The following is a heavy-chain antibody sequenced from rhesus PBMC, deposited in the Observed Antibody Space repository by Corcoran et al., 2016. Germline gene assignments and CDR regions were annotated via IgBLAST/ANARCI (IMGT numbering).Heavy chain of an antibody. CDR2: IYGSSGST. Sequence: QVQLQESGPGLVKPSETLSLTCAVSGGSISDSYYWNWIRQPPGKGLEWIGNIYGSSGSTYYNPSLKSRVTISKDTSKNQFSLKLSSVTAADTAVYYCARMTYWSDYCFDYWGQGVLVTVSS. CDR1: GGSISDSYY. CDR3: ARMTYWSDYCFDY. J-gene: IGHJ4*01. D-gene: IGHD3-22*01. V-gene: IGHV4S7*01.